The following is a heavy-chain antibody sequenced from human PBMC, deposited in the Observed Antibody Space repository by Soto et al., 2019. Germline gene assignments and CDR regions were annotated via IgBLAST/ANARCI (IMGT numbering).Heavy chain of an antibody. V-gene: IGHV4-4*02. Sequence: QVQLQESGPGLVKPSGTLSLTCAVSGGSISSSNWWSWVRQPPGKGLEWIGEIYHSGSTNYNPSLKSRVTISVDKSMNQFSLKLSSVPAADTAVYYCASDRGGYYYAMDVWGPGTTVTFSS. D-gene: IGHD3-10*01. CDR3: ASDRGGYYYAMDV. CDR2: IYHSGST. J-gene: IGHJ6*02. CDR1: GGSISSSNW.